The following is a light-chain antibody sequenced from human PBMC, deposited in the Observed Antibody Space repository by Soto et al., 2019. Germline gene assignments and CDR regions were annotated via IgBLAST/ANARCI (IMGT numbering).Light chain of an antibody. V-gene: IGLV1-40*01. CDR3: QSYDISLSVV. CDR2: GNS. Sequence: QSVLTQPPSVSGAPGQRVTISCTGSSSNIGAGYGVHGYQQLPGTAPKLLIYGNSNRPSRVPDRFSGSKSGTSASLAITGLQAEDEADYSCQSYDISLSVVFGGGTKLTVL. CDR1: SSNIGAGYG. J-gene: IGLJ2*01.